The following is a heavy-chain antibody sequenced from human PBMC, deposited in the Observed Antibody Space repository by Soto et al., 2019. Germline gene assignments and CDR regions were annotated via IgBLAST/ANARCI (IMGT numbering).Heavy chain of an antibody. CDR1: GGSFKSGSYS. CDR2: VYHTGRT. V-gene: IGHV4-61*01. Sequence: XTLSLPGTVSGGSFKSGSYSWSWIRQPPGKGLEWIWYVYHTGRTSYNHSLKSRVSISMDTSKNQFYLNMDSLTAADTAVYFCARDFAYFDSWGQGTLGTVS. CDR3: ARDFAYFDS. D-gene: IGHD3-3*01. J-gene: IGHJ4*02.